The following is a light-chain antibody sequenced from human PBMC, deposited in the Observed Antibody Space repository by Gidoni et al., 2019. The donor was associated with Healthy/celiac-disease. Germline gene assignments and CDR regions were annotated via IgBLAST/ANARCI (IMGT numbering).Light chain of an antibody. CDR3: QQYGSSQWT. Sequence: DIVLTQSPGTLSLSPGERATLSCRASQSVSSSYLSCYQQKPGQAPKILIYGASSRSTGIPDRFSGSGSGTDFTLTISRLEPEDFAVYYWQQYGSSQWTFGQGTKVEIK. V-gene: IGKV3-20*01. CDR1: QSVSSSY. J-gene: IGKJ1*01. CDR2: GAS.